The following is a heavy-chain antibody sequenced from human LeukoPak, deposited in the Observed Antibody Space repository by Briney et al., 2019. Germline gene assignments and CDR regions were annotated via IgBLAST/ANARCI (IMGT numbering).Heavy chain of an antibody. CDR2: IKQDGSEK. CDR1: GFTFSSYW. Sequence: GGSLRLSCAASGFTFSSYWMSWVRQAPGKGLEWVANIKQDGSEKYYVDSVKGRFTISRDNAKNSLYLQMNSLRAEDTAVYYCARDGYSYCFYYFDYWGQGTLVTVSS. V-gene: IGHV3-7*01. CDR3: ARDGYSYCFYYFDY. J-gene: IGHJ4*02. D-gene: IGHD5-18*01.